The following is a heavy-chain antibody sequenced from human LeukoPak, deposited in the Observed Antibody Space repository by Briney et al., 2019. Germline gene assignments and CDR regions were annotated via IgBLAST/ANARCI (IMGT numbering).Heavy chain of an antibody. D-gene: IGHD3-10*01. V-gene: IGHV4-59*08. CDR3: ASTTMVRGVISYFDY. CDR1: GGSISSYY. CDR2: IYYSGST. Sequence: PSETLSLTCTVSGGSISSYYWSWIRQPPGKGLEWIGYIYYSGSTNYNPSLKSRVTISVDTSKNQFSLKLSSVTAADTAVYYCASTTMVRGVISYFDYWGQGTLVTVSS. J-gene: IGHJ4*02.